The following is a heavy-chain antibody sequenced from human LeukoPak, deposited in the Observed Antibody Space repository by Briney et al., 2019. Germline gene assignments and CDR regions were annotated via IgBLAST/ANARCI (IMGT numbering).Heavy chain of an antibody. CDR3: AGDNYGFDC. J-gene: IGHJ4*02. CDR1: GFTFSNYG. Sequence: GGSLRLSCAASGFTFSNYGIHWVRQAPGKGLEWVTVIWFDGSAKYSADSVEGRFTISRDNSENKVYLQMNGLRVEDTAVYYCAGDNYGFDCWGQGTLVTVSS. V-gene: IGHV3-33*01. CDR2: IWFDGSAK. D-gene: IGHD3-10*01.